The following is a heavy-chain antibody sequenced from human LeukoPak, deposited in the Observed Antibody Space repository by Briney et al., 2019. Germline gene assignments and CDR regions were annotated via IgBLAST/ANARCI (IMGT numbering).Heavy chain of an antibody. CDR2: INPNTGDT. V-gene: IGHV1-2*02. Sequence: ASVKVSCKASGYTFTGYYMHWVRQAPGQGLEWTGWINPNTGDTHYAQKFQGRVTLTRDTSITTVYMELSRLTSDDTAIFYCAVAPGDYWGQGTLVTVSS. CDR3: AVAPGDY. D-gene: IGHD2-21*01. J-gene: IGHJ4*02. CDR1: GYTFTGYY.